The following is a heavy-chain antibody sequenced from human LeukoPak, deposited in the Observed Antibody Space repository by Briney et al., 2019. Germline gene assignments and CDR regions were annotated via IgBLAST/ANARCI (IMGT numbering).Heavy chain of an antibody. CDR2: ISSSSSTI. J-gene: IGHJ4*02. V-gene: IGHV3-48*02. Sequence: GGSLRLSCAASGFTFSRFGMNWVRHAPGKGLEWVSYISSSSSTIDYADSMKGRFTISRDNAKNSLYLQMNSLRDEDAAVYYCARDRSFLDYWGQGTLVTVSS. D-gene: IGHD3-3*02. CDR3: ARDRSFLDY. CDR1: GFTFSRFG.